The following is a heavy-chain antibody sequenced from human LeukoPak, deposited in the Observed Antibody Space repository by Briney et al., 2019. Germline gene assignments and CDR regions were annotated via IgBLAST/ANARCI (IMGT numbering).Heavy chain of an antibody. CDR1: GFTFSHYS. V-gene: IGHV3-21*01. D-gene: IGHD5-18*01. CDR2: ISSSSSYI. J-gene: IGHJ4*02. Sequence: PGESLRLSCAASGFTFSHYSMNWVRQAPGKGLEWVSSISSSSSYIYYADSVKGRFTISRDDAKNSLFLQMNSLRAEDSAVYYCARHHDTAFDYWGQGTLVTVSS. CDR3: ARHHDTAFDY.